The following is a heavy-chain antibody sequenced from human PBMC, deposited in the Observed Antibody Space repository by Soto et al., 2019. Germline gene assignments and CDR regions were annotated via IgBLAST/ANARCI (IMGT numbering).Heavy chain of an antibody. D-gene: IGHD1-1*01. V-gene: IGHV3-23*01. Sequence: EVQLLESGGGLVQPGGSLRLSCAASGFTFSSHGMNWVRQAPGKGLEWVSTVGSTGAVTSYADSVKGRFTISRDNTKNTVYLQMNGLRAEDTAIYYCAKPFGTMWYYHYYMDVWGKGTTVTVAS. CDR1: GFTFSSHG. CDR2: VGSTGAVT. CDR3: AKPFGTMWYYHYYMDV. J-gene: IGHJ6*03.